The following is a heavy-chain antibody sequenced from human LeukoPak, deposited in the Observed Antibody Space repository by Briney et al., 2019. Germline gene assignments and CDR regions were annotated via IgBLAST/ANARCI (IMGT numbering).Heavy chain of an antibody. D-gene: IGHD3-9*01. CDR3: ARDEIHYDILTGYSYYFDY. CDR1: GFTFSSYS. Sequence: GRSLRLSCAASGFTFSSYSMNWVRQAPGKGLEWVSYISSSSSTIYYADSVKGRFTISRDNAKNSLYLQMNSLRDEDTAVYYCARDEIHYDILTGYSYYFDYWGQGTLVTVSS. CDR2: ISSSSSTI. V-gene: IGHV3-48*02. J-gene: IGHJ4*02.